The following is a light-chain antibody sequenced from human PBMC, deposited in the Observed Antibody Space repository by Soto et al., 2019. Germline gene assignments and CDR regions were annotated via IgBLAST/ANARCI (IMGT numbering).Light chain of an antibody. CDR2: AAS. J-gene: IGKJ5*01. CDR1: QSIANS. V-gene: IGKV1-39*01. Sequence: DIQMHQSPSSLSASVGDRVTITCRASQSIANSLNWYQQKPGKAPKLLIYAASTLQSGVPSKFSGSGFGTDFTLTISSLQTEDFATYYCQQNYSPPPITFGQGTRLEIK. CDR3: QQNYSPPPIT.